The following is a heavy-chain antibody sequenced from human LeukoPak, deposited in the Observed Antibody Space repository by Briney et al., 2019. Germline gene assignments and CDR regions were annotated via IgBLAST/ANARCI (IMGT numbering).Heavy chain of an antibody. J-gene: IGHJ6*03. CDR3: ARARRYYYYYYMDV. CDR1: GFTFSSYW. CDR2: IKQDGSEK. Sequence: GGSLRLSCAASGFTFSSYWMSWVRQAPGKGLEWVANIKQDGSEKYYVDSVKGRFTISRDNAKNSLYLQMNSLRAEDTAVYYCARARRYYYYYYMDVWGKGTTVTVSS. V-gene: IGHV3-7*01.